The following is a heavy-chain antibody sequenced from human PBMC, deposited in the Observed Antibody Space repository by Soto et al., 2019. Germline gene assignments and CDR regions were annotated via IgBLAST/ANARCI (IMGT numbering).Heavy chain of an antibody. J-gene: IGHJ4*02. CDR1: GFNFEEYA. CDR3: ARDSYSSGWSYFDY. CDR2: ISGNRDST. V-gene: IGHV3-9*01. D-gene: IGHD6-19*01. Sequence: GGSLRLSCTASGFNFEEYAMHWVRQTPGKGLVWVSSISGNRDSTGYADSVKGRFTIARDNAKKTLYLQMNSLRGEDTAVYYCARDSYSSGWSYFDYWGQGMLVTVSS.